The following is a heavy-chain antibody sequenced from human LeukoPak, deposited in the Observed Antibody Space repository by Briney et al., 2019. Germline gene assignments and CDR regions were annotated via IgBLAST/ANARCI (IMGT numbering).Heavy chain of an antibody. D-gene: IGHD6-13*01. CDR3: AKEIQIYSSSWYGGTDY. CDR2: IIGSGGST. J-gene: IGHJ4*02. Sequence: GGSLRLSCAASGFTFSGYAMSWVRKAPGKGLEWVSGIIGSGGSTYYAESVKGRFTISRDNSKNTLYLQINSLRAEDTAVYYCAKEIQIYSSSWYGGTDYWGQGTLVTVSS. V-gene: IGHV3-23*01. CDR1: GFTFSGYA.